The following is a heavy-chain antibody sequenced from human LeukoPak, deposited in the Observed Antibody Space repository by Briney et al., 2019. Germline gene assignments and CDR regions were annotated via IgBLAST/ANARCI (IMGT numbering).Heavy chain of an antibody. CDR3: ARGNWNDAFDY. J-gene: IGHJ4*02. V-gene: IGHV1-69*13. Sequence: ASVKVSCKASGGTFSSYAISWVRQAPGQGLEWMGGIIPIFGTANYAQKFQGRVTISADESTSTAYMELSSLRSEDTAVYYCARGNWNDAFDYWGQGTLVTVSS. D-gene: IGHD1-1*01. CDR2: IIPIFGTA. CDR1: GGTFSSYA.